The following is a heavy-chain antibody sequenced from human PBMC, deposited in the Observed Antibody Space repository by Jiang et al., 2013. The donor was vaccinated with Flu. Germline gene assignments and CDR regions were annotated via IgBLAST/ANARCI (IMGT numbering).Heavy chain of an antibody. Sequence: GFTFSSYAMHWVRQAPGKGLEWVAVISYDGSNKYYADSVKGRFTISRDNSKNTLYLQMNSLRAEDTAVYYCARDLGYCSSTSCHGYFDYWGQGTLVTVSS. CDR2: ISYDGSNK. CDR1: GFTFSSYA. V-gene: IGHV3-30-3*01. D-gene: IGHD2-2*01. CDR3: ARDLGYCSSTSCHGYFDY. J-gene: IGHJ4*02.